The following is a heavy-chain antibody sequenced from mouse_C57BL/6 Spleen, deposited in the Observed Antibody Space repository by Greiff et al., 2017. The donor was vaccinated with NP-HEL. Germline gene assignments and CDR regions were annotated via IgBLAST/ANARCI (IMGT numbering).Heavy chain of an antibody. J-gene: IGHJ2*01. V-gene: IGHV1-59*01. CDR1: GYTFTSYW. D-gene: IGHD4-1*01. CDR2: IDPSDSYT. CDR3: ARTQTGTGGFDY. Sequence: QVQLKQPGAELVRPGTSVKLSCKASGYTFTSYWMHWVKQRPGQGLEWIGVIDPSDSYTNYNQKFKGKATLTVDTSSSTAYMQLSSLTSEDSAVYYCARTQTGTGGFDYWGQGTTLTVSS.